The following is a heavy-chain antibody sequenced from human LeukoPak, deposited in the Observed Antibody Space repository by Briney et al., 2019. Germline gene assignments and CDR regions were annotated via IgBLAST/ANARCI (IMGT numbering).Heavy chain of an antibody. J-gene: IGHJ4*02. CDR3: AKGVAGTIGVGDY. CDR2: ISWNSGSI. Sequence: PGRSLRLSCTASGFTFGDYAMHWVRQAPGKGLEWVSGISWNSGSIGYADSVKGRFTISRDNAKNSLYLQMNSLRAEDTALYYCAKGVAGTIGVGDYWGQGTLVTVSS. V-gene: IGHV3-9*01. D-gene: IGHD6-19*01. CDR1: GFTFGDYA.